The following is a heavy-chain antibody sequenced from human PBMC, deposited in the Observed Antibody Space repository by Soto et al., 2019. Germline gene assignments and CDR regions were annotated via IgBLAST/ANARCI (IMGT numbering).Heavy chain of an antibody. CDR1: GFTFSDFA. J-gene: IGHJ4*02. V-gene: IGHV3-23*01. CDR3: AKDPFNWNYGGSY. Sequence: PGGSLRLSCAASGFTFSDFAMSWVRQAPGKGLEWVSGISPSGGTTNYADSVKGRFTISRDNSKNTLYLQVNSLRAEDTALYYCAKDPFNWNYGGSYWGPGTLVTVSS. D-gene: IGHD1-7*01. CDR2: ISPSGGTT.